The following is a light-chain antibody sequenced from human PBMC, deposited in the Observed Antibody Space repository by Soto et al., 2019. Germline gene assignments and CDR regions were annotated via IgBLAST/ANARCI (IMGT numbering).Light chain of an antibody. V-gene: IGLV2-14*01. Sequence: QSVLTQPASVSGSPGQSITISCTGTSSDVGGYNYVSWYKQHPGKAPKLMISGVSNRPSGVSNRFSGSKSGNTASLTISGLQTEDEADYYCISYTTSVTYVFGTGTKVTVL. CDR2: GVS. CDR3: ISYTTSVTYV. CDR1: SSDVGGYNY. J-gene: IGLJ1*01.